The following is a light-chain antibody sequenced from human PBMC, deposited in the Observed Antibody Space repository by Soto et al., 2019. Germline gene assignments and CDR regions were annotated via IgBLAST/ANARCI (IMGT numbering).Light chain of an antibody. CDR3: SSYTSTNTLV. Sequence: QSALTQPASVSGSPRQSITISCTGTRSDVGGYNFVSWYQQHPGKVPKLLIYDVTHRPSGVSNRFSASKSANTASLTISGLQAEDEADYYCSSYTSTNTLVFGGGTKLTVL. CDR2: DVT. CDR1: RSDVGGYNF. J-gene: IGLJ2*01. V-gene: IGLV2-14*01.